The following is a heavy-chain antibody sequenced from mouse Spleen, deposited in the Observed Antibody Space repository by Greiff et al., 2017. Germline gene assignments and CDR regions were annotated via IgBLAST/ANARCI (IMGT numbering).Heavy chain of an antibody. J-gene: IGHJ2*01. CDR1: GFTFSDYG. V-gene: IGHV5-17*01. CDR2: ISSGSSTI. Sequence: EVKLMESGGGLVKPGGSLKLSCAASGFTFSDYGMHWVRQAPEKGLEWVAYISSGSSTIYYADTVKGRFTISRDNAKNTLFLQMTSLRSEDTAMYYCARKWLLYFDYWGQGTTLTVSS. CDR3: ARKWLLYFDY. D-gene: IGHD2-3*01.